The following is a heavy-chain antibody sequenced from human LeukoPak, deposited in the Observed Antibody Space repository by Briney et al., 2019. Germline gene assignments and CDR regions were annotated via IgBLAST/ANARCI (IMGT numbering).Heavy chain of an antibody. CDR1: GFTFSSYS. J-gene: IGHJ4*02. V-gene: IGHV3-7*01. CDR3: ARLAAAEALCFDY. CDR2: IKQDGSEK. Sequence: GGSLRLSCAASGFTFSSYSMNWVRQAPGKGLEWVANIKQDGSEKYYVDSVKGRFTISRDNAKNSLYLQMNSLRAEDTAVYYCARLAAAEALCFDYWGQGTLVTVSS. D-gene: IGHD6-13*01.